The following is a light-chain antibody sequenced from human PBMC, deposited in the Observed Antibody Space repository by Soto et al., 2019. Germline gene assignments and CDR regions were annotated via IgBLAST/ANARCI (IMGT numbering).Light chain of an antibody. CDR1: SSNIGAGYD. CDR2: GNS. Sequence: QAVVTQPPSVSGAPGQRVTISCTGSSSNIGAGYDVHWYQQLPGTAPKLLIYGNSNRPSGVPDRFSGSKSGTPASLAITGLQAEDEADYYCQSYDSSLWVFGGGTKVTVL. J-gene: IGLJ3*02. V-gene: IGLV1-40*01. CDR3: QSYDSSLWV.